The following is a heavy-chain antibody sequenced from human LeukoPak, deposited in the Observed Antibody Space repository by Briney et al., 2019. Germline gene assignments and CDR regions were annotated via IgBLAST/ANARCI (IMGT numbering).Heavy chain of an antibody. V-gene: IGHV1-18*01. CDR1: GYTLNSYD. J-gene: IGHJ4*02. CDR3: ARVLRYDFWSAYYFDY. D-gene: IGHD3-3*01. CDR2: ISTYNGNT. Sequence: GASVKVSCKASGYTLNSYDISWVRQAPGQGLEWMAWISTYNGNTNYALKVQGRATMTTDTSTSTAYMELRSLRSDDTAVYYCARVLRYDFWSAYYFDYWGQGTLVTVSS.